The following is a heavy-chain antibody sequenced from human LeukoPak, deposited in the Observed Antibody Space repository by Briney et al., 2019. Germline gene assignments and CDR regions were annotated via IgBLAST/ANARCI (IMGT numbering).Heavy chain of an antibody. CDR3: ARDLNWGGR. D-gene: IGHD7-27*01. J-gene: IGHJ4*02. CDR2: VSGSGVT. Sequence: GGSLRLSCAASGFTFSTSAMTWVRQAPGKGLEWVSGVSGSGVTDYADSVKGRFTISRDNSKNTLYLQINSLRAEDTAVYYCARDLNWGGRWGQGTLVTVSS. CDR1: GFTFSTSA. V-gene: IGHV3-23*01.